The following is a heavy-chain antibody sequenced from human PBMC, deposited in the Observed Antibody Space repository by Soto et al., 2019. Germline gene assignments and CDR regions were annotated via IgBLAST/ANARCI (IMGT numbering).Heavy chain of an antibody. CDR2: IIPIFGTA. D-gene: IGHD6-19*01. CDR1: GGTFSNYA. V-gene: IGHV1-69*12. CDR3: AQTLGSAVSGPGRFDL. Sequence: QVQLVQSGAEVKKPGSSVKVSCKASGGTFSNYAISWVRQAPGQGPEWMGGIIPIFGTANYAQKFQGRVTITADESKTTAYMELSSLRSEDTAVYYCAQTLGSAVSGPGRFDLWGRGTLVTVSS. J-gene: IGHJ2*01.